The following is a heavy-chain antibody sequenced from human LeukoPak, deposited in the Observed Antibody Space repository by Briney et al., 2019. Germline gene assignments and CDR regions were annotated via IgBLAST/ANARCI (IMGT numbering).Heavy chain of an antibody. V-gene: IGHV4-59*01. CDR2: VYYNGNI. CDR1: GGSINSYY. D-gene: IGHD3-10*01. CDR3: ARVGKMVRGVIISLPFDY. Sequence: SETLSLTCTVSGGSINSYYWSWIRQPPGKGLEWIGYVYYNGNINYNPSFKSRVTISVDTSKNQFSLKLSSVTAADTAVYYCARVGKMVRGVIISLPFDYWGQGTLVTVSS. J-gene: IGHJ4*02.